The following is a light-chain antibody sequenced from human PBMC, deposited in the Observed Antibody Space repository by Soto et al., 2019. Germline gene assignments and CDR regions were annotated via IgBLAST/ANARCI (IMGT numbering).Light chain of an antibody. CDR2: GAS. CDR3: QQYGSSPIT. V-gene: IGKV3-20*01. CDR1: QSVSNNY. J-gene: IGKJ5*01. Sequence: EIVLTHSPGTLSLSPGERATLSCSASQSVSNNYLAWYQQKPGQAPRLLIYGASSRATGIPDRFSGSGSGTDFTLTISRQEPEDFAVYYCQQYGSSPITFGQGTRLEIK.